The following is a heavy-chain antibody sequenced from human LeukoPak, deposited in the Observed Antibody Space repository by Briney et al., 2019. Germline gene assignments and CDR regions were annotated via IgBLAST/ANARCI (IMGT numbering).Heavy chain of an antibody. CDR1: GGSISSYY. CDR3: AREGHYYDSSGYYSRFDY. J-gene: IGHJ4*02. V-gene: IGHV4-59*01. Sequence: SETLSLTCTVSGGSISSYYWSWIRQPPGKGLEWIGYIYYSGSTNYNSSLKSRVTISVDTSKNQFSLKLSSVTAADTAVYYCAREGHYYDSSGYYSRFDYWGQGTLVTVSS. CDR2: IYYSGST. D-gene: IGHD3-22*01.